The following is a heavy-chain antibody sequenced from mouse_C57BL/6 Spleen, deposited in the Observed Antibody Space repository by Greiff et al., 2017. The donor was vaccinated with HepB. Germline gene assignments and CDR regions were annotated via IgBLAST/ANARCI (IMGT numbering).Heavy chain of an antibody. CDR2: IDPSDSYT. V-gene: IGHV1-69*01. CDR1: GYTFTSYW. Sequence: QVQLKQPGAELVMPGASVKLSCKASGYTFTSYWMHWVKQRPGQGLEWIGEIDPSDSYTNYNQKFKGKSTLTVDKSSSTAYMQLSSLTSEDSAVYYCARSHYSNSPLDFDVWGTGTTVTVSS. D-gene: IGHD2-5*01. J-gene: IGHJ1*03. CDR3: ARSHYSNSPLDFDV.